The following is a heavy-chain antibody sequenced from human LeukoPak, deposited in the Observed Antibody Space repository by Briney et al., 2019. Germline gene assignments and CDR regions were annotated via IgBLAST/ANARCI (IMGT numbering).Heavy chain of an antibody. CDR3: AKGGNYDSSAYFDY. CDR2: ISWNSGSI. CDR1: GFTFDDYA. V-gene: IGHV3-9*01. D-gene: IGHD3-22*01. J-gene: IGHJ4*02. Sequence: SGGSLRLSCAASGFTFDDYAMNWVRQAPGKGLEWVSGISWNSGSIGYADSVQGRFTISRDNAKNSLYLQMNSLRAEDTAFYYCAKGGNYDSSAYFDYWGQGTLVTVSS.